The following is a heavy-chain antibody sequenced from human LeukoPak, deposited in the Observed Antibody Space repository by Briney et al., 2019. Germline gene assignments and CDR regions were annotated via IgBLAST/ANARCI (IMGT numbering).Heavy chain of an antibody. J-gene: IGHJ4*02. CDR3: VRAGNIGYGGI. D-gene: IGHD5-12*01. CDR1: GYTFTRYD. V-gene: IGHV1-18*01. Sequence: ASVKVSCKASGYTFTRYDINWVRQATGQGLEWMGWISVYNGNTYYAQKVQGRVTMTTDTSTSTAYMELRSLLSDDTTPYHCVRAGNIGYGGICGQGTLVTVSS. CDR2: ISVYNGNT.